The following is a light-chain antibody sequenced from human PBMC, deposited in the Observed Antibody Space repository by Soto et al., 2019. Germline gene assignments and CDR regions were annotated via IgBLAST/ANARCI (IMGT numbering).Light chain of an antibody. J-gene: IGLJ3*02. CDR1: NSDVGGYNY. Sequence: QSALTQPPSESRSPGQSVTISCTGTNSDVGGYNYVSWYQQHPGKAPKVMIYEVSTRPSGVPDRFSGSKSGNTASLTVSGLQAEDEADYYCCSYAGSNNLVFGGGTKRTVL. CDR2: EVS. CDR3: CSYAGSNNLV. V-gene: IGLV2-8*02.